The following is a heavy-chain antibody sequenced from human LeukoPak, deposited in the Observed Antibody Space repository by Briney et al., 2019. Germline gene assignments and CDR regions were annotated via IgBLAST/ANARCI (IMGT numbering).Heavy chain of an antibody. CDR3: AREEYYDLWSGYYASDC. V-gene: IGHV4-61*02. D-gene: IGHD3-3*01. Sequence: SSETLSLTCTVSGGSISSGSYYWSWIRQPAGKGLEWIGRIYTSGSTNYNPSLKSRVTISVDTSKNQFSLKLSSVTAADTAVYYCAREEYYDLWSGYYASDCWGQGTLVTVSS. J-gene: IGHJ4*02. CDR1: GGSISSGSYY. CDR2: IYTSGST.